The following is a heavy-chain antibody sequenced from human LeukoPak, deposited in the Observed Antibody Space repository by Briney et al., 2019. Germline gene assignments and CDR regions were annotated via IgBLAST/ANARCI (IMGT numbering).Heavy chain of an antibody. CDR3: ARGYGGNNYYFDY. CDR2: IYYSGST. Sequence: SETLSLTCTVPGGSISSSSYYWGWIRQPPGKGLEWIGSIYYSGSTYYNPSLKSRVTISVDTSKNQFSLKLSSVTAADTAVYYCARGYGGNNYYFDYWGQGTLVTVSS. D-gene: IGHD4-23*01. J-gene: IGHJ4*02. CDR1: GGSISSSSYY. V-gene: IGHV4-39*01.